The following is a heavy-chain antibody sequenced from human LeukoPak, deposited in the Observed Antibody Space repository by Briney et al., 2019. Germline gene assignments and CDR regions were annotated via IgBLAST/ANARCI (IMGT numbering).Heavy chain of an antibody. V-gene: IGHV4-59*08. CDR1: GGSISSYY. CDR2: IYYSGST. J-gene: IGHJ4*02. Sequence: SETLSLTCTVSGGSISSYYWSWIRQPPGKGLEWIGYIYYSGSTNYNPSLKSRVTISVDTSKNQFSLKLSSVTAADTAVYYCARRRGYSYGYYDYWGQGTLVTVSS. D-gene: IGHD5-18*01. CDR3: ARRRGYSYGYYDY.